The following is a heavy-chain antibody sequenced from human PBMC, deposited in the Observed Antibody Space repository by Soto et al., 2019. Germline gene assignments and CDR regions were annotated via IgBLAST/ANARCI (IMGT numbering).Heavy chain of an antibody. CDR3: TGGYGDYVRDY. D-gene: IGHD4-17*01. V-gene: IGHV3-73*01. CDR2: IRSKANNYAT. J-gene: IGHJ4*02. CDR1: GFTFSGSA. Sequence: EVQLVESGGGLVQPGESLKLSCAVSGFTFSGSAMHWVRQASGKGLEWVGRIRSKANNYATAYAASVKGRFTISRDDSKYTAYLQMNSLKSEDTAVYYCTGGYGDYVRDYWGQGTLVTVSS.